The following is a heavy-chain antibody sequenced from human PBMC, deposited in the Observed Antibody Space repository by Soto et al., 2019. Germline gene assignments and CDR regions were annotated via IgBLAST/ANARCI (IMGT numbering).Heavy chain of an antibody. V-gene: IGHV4-31*03. D-gene: IGHD2-21*02. CDR2: IYYSGST. CDR1: GGSISSGGYY. Sequence: QVQLQESGPGLVKPSQTLSLTCTVSGGSISSGGYYWSWIRQHPGKGLEWIGYIYYSGSTYYNPSRKSRVTISVDTSKNQFSLKLSSVTAADTAVYYCARVKYGGNSGGAFDIWGQGTMVTVSS. J-gene: IGHJ3*02. CDR3: ARVKYGGNSGGAFDI.